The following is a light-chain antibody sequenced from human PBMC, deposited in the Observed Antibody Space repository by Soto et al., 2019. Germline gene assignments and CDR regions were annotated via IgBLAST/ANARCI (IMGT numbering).Light chain of an antibody. J-gene: IGKJ1*01. Sequence: EIVMTQSTATLSVSPGERATLSCRSSQSVSSNLSWYQQKPGQAPRLLIYGASTRATGIPARFSGSGSGTEFTLTLSSLQSEDFAVYYRQQYNNWNARTFGQETKVNI. CDR1: QSVSSN. CDR2: GAS. CDR3: QQYNNWNART. V-gene: IGKV3-15*01.